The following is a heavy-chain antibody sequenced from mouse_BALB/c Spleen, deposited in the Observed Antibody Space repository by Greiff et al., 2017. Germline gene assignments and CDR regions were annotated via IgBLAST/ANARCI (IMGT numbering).Heavy chain of an antibody. Sequence: VQVVESGPGLVAPSQSLSITCTVSGFSLTSYGVHWVRQPPGKGLEWLGVIWAGGSTNYNSALMSRLSISKDNSKSQVFLKMNSLQTDDTAMYYCARAGTGIAYWGQGTLVTVSA. CDR1: GFSLTSYG. D-gene: IGHD4-1*01. J-gene: IGHJ3*01. V-gene: IGHV2-9*02. CDR2: IWAGGST. CDR3: ARAGTGIAY.